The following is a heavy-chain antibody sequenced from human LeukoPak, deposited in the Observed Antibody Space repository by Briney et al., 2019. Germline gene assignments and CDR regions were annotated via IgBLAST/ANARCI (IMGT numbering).Heavy chain of an antibody. D-gene: IGHD5-18*01. V-gene: IGHV3-74*01. CDR3: ATHLRAMVLY. CDR1: GFTFSSYE. J-gene: IGHJ4*02. CDR2: INSDGGST. Sequence: PGGSLRLSCAASGFTFSSYEMNWVRQAPGKGLVWVSRINSDGGSTSYTDSVKGRFTISRDNAKNTLYLQMNSLRAEDTAVYYCATHLRAMVLYWGQGTLVTVSS.